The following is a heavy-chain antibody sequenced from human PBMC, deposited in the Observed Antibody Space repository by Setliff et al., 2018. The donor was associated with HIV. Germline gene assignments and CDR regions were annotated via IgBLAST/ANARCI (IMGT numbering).Heavy chain of an antibody. CDR2: IYSGGST. Sequence: PGGSLRLSCAVSEVIVSNNYMSWVRQAPGKGLEWVSVIYSGGSTYHADSVRGRFTISRDNSKNSLYLQMNSLRAEDTAVYYCAKTYYYDSSGYYYFDSWGQGTLVTVSS. CDR1: EVIVSNNY. J-gene: IGHJ4*02. CDR3: AKTYYYDSSGYYYFDS. V-gene: IGHV3-53*01. D-gene: IGHD3-22*01.